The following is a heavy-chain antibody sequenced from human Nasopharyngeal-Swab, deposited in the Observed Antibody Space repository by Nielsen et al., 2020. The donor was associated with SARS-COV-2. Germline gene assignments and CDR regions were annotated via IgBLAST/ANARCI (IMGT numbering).Heavy chain of an antibody. CDR2: ISGSGGST. CDR1: GFTFSSYA. Sequence: GGSLRPSCAASGFTFSSYAMSWVRQAPGKGLEWVSAISGSGGSTYYADSVKGRFTISRDNSKNTLYLQMNSLRAEDTAVYYCAKVGQGYDILTGYRYWGQGTLVTVSS. CDR3: AKVGQGYDILTGYRY. D-gene: IGHD3-9*01. J-gene: IGHJ4*02. V-gene: IGHV3-23*01.